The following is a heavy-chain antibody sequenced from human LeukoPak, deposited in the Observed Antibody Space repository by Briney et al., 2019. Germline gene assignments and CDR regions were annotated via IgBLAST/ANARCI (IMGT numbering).Heavy chain of an antibody. D-gene: IGHD6-19*01. Sequence: ASVKVSCKASGYTFTGYYMHWVRQAPGQGLEWMGWINPNSGGTNYAQKFQGRVTMTRDTSTSTVYMELSSLRSEDTAVYYCARENIAVAGTFSWGQGTLVTVSS. V-gene: IGHV1-2*02. J-gene: IGHJ5*02. CDR3: ARENIAVAGTFS. CDR1: GYTFTGYY. CDR2: INPNSGGT.